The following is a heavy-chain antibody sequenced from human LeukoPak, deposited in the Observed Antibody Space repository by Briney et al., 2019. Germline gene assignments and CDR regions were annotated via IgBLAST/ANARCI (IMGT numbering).Heavy chain of an antibody. V-gene: IGHV4-30-4*08. CDR1: GGSISSVDYY. CDR3: ARGSWSSSIDY. CDR2: IYYSGST. D-gene: IGHD6-6*01. J-gene: IGHJ4*02. Sequence: PSQTLSLTCTVSGGSISSVDYYWSWIRQPPGKGPEWIGYIYYSGSTYYNPSLKSRVTISGDTSKNQFSLKVNSVTAADTAVYYCARGSWSSSIDYWGQGTLVTVSS.